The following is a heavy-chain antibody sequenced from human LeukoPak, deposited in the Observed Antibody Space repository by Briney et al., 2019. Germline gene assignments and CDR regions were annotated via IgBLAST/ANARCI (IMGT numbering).Heavy chain of an antibody. V-gene: IGHV3-9*01. CDR3: AKDAVVRGVRPYYFDY. CDR2: ISWNSGSI. J-gene: IGHJ4*02. Sequence: GGSLRLSCAASGFTFDDYAMHWVRQAPGKGLEWVSGISWNSGSIGYADSVKGRFTISRDNAKNSLYLQMNSLRAEDTALSFCAKDAVVRGVRPYYFDYWGLGTLVTVSS. CDR1: GFTFDDYA. D-gene: IGHD3-10*01.